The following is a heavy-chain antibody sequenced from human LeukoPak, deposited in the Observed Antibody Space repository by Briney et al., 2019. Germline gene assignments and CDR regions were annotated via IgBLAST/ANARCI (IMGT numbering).Heavy chain of an antibody. CDR3: ARADTAMVYFDY. Sequence: GRSLRLSCAASGFTFRSYAMHWVRQAPGKGLGWVAVISYDGSNKYYADSVKGRFTISRDNSKNTLYLQMNSLRSEDTAVYYCARADTAMVYFDYWGQGTLVTVSS. D-gene: IGHD5-18*01. V-gene: IGHV3-30*04. CDR2: ISYDGSNK. J-gene: IGHJ4*02. CDR1: GFTFRSYA.